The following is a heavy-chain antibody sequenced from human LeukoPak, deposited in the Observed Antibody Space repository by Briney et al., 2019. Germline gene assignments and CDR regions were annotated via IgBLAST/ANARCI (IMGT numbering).Heavy chain of an antibody. V-gene: IGHV4-59*08. CDR1: GGSISGYY. CDR3: ANYHDYSNFQGAYYLDY. D-gene: IGHD4-11*01. Sequence: PSETLSLTCSVSGGSISGYYGSWIPQPPGKGREWFGNIYYSGSTNYNPSLKSRVTISVDTSKNQFSLKLSSVTAADTAVYYCANYHDYSNFQGAYYLDYWGQGTRVTVSS. CDR2: IYYSGST. J-gene: IGHJ4*02.